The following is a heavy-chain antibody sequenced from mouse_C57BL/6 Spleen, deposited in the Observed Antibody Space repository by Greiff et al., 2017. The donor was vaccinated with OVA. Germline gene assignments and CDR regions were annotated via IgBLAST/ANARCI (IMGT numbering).Heavy chain of an antibody. CDR1: GFTFSDAW. CDR3: TRPFYDGYPAWFAY. V-gene: IGHV6-6*01. J-gene: IGHJ3*01. D-gene: IGHD2-3*01. CDR2: IRNKANNHAT. Sequence: EVKVEESGGGLVQPGGSMKLSCAASGFTFSDAWMDWVRQSPEKGLEWVAEIRNKANNHATYYAESVKGRFTISRDDSKSSVYLQMNSLRAEDTGIYYCTRPFYDGYPAWFAYWGQGTLVTVSA.